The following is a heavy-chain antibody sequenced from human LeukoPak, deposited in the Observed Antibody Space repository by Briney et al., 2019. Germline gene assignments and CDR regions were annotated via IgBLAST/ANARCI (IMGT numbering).Heavy chain of an antibody. D-gene: IGHD2-2*01. Sequence: ETLSLTCAVSGYSISGGYYWGWIRQPPGKGLEWVSAISGSGGSTYYADSVKGQFTISRDNSMNTLYLQMNSLRAEDTAVYYCAKDRRVPDYWGQGTLVTVSS. CDR3: AKDRRVPDY. CDR1: GYSISGGYY. V-gene: IGHV3-23*01. CDR2: ISGSGGST. J-gene: IGHJ4*02.